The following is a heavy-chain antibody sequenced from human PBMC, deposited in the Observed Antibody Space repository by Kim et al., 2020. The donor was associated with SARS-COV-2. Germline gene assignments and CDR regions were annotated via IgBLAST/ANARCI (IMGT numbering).Heavy chain of an antibody. V-gene: IGHV3-53*04. D-gene: IGHD2-21*01. CDR3: GLSVYYYYYMDV. CDR2: T. J-gene: IGHJ6*03. Sequence: TYYPDSVKGRFTISRHNSKNTLYLQMNSLRAEDTAVYYCGLSVYYYYYMDVWGKGTTVTVSS.